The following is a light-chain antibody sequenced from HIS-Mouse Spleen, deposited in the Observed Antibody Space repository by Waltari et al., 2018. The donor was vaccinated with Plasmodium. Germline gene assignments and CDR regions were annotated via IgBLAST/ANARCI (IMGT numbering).Light chain of an antibody. CDR1: SDITVCSST. CDR2: YYSDSDK. V-gene: IGLV5-37*01. Sequence: QPVLTQPPSSSASPGASARLTCTLPSDITVCSSTIYWYQQKPGSPPRYLLYYYSDSDKGQGSGVPGRFSRSKYASANTGILLISGLQSEDEADYYCMIWPSNASGVFGGGTKLTVL. J-gene: IGLJ3*02. CDR3: MIWPSNASGV.